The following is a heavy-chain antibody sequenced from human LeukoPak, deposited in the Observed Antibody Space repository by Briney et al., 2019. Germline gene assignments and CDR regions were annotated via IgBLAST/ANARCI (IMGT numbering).Heavy chain of an antibody. CDR3: AHVVSMTGLYLGS. Sequence: GGSLRLSCAVFGLSYTETWMMWVRQAPGKGLEWVGRIKSKAGGGTIDYAAPVKGRFTISRDDSNNTLYLQMDSLEGEDTAVYYWAHVVSMTGLYLGSWGQGTRVTVSS. J-gene: IGHJ4*02. D-gene: IGHD3-9*01. CDR2: IKSKAGGGTI. CDR1: GLSYTETW. V-gene: IGHV3-15*01.